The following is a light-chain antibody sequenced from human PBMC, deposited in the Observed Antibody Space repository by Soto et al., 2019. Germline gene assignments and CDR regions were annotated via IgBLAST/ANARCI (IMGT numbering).Light chain of an antibody. V-gene: IGKV1-9*01. CDR2: AAS. CDR1: QGINSY. Sequence: DIQLTQSPSFLSASVGDRVTITCRASQGINSYLAWYQQKPGKVPKLLLYAASTLQSVVPSRYSGSGSGTEFTLKIISLKPQDFASYYCPHIHSYPITFGHGKRLQI. J-gene: IGKJ5*01. CDR3: PHIHSYPIT.